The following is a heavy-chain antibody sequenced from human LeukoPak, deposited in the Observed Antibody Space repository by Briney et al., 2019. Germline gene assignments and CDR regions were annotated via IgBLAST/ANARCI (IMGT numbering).Heavy chain of an antibody. D-gene: IGHD2-15*01. CDR2: ISAYNGNT. V-gene: IGHV1-18*01. Sequence: ASVKVSCKASGYTFTSYGISWVRQAPGQGLEWMGWISAYNGNTNYAQKLQGRVTMTTDTSTSTAYVELRSLRSDDTAVYYCARCSGSSCYICSGPWGQGTLVTVSS. CDR1: GYTFTSYG. J-gene: IGHJ5*02. CDR3: ARCSGSSCYICSGP.